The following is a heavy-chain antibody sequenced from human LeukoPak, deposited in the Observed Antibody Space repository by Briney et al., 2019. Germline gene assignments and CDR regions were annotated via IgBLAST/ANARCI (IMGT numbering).Heavy chain of an antibody. D-gene: IGHD4-17*01. CDR2: IYTDGST. J-gene: IGHJ4*02. CDR1: GFTVSSNY. CDR3: ARSMTTVATSPYY. Sequence: GGSLRLSCAASGFTVSSNYMSWVRQAPGKGLEWVSVIYTDGSTFYADSVQGRFTISRDNSKSTLYLQMNSLRAEDTAVYYCARSMTTVATSPYYWGQGTLVTVSS. V-gene: IGHV3-53*01.